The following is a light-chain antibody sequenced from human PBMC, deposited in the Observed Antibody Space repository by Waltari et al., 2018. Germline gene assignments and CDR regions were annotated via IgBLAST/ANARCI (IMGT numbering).Light chain of an antibody. J-gene: IGLJ3*02. CDR3: CSYAGSYTWV. V-gene: IGLV2-11*01. Sequence: QSALTQPRSVSGSPGQSVPISCTGPSRDGGGYNYFSWYQQHPGKAPKLMIYDVSKRPSGVPDRFSGSKSGNTASLTISGLQAEDEADYYCCSYAGSYTWVFGGGTKLTVL. CDR2: DVS. CDR1: SRDGGGYNY.